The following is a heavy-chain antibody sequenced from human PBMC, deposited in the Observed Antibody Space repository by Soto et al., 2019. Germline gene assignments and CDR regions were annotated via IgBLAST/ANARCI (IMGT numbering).Heavy chain of an antibody. CDR3: ARVPEYPASGAQYQFYCLDA. CDR2: MNPNSGDT. J-gene: IGHJ6*03. Sequence: QVQLVQSGAEVKKPGASVRVSCKASGYTFTSHDINWVRQAPGQGLEWLGWMNPNSGDTGYAQKFQGRVTMTRDTSRSTAYMELSNLRSDDTAVYFCARVPEYPASGAQYQFYCLDAWGEGTPVTVSS. CDR1: GYTFTSHD. V-gene: IGHV1-8*01. D-gene: IGHD2-15*01.